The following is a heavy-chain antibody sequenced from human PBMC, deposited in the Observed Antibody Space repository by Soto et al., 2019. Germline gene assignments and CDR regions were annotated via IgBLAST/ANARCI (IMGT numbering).Heavy chain of an antibody. CDR3: AREGIAVAYDI. CDR2: IGTAGDT. CDR1: GFTFSSYD. V-gene: IGHV3-13*01. Sequence: EVQLVESVGGLVQPGGSLRLSCAASGFTFSSYDMHWVRQATGKGLEWVSAIGTAGDTYYPGSVKGRFTISRENAKNSLYLQMNSLRAEDTAVYYCAREGIAVAYDIWGQGTMVTVSS. J-gene: IGHJ3*02. D-gene: IGHD6-19*01.